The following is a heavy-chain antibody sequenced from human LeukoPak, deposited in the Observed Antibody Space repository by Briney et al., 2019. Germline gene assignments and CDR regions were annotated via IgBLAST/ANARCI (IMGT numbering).Heavy chain of an antibody. CDR1: GGSFSGYY. V-gene: IGHV4-34*01. Sequence: SETLSLTCAVYGGSFSGYYWSWIRQPPGKGLEWIGEINHSGSTNYNPSLKSRVTISVDTSKNQFSLKLSSVTAADTAVYYCAREIAARRVWFDPWGQGTLVTVSS. D-gene: IGHD6-6*01. CDR2: INHSGST. J-gene: IGHJ5*02. CDR3: AREIAARRVWFDP.